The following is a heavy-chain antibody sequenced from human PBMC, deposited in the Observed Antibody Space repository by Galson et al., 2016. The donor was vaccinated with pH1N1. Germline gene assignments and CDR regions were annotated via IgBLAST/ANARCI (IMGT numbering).Heavy chain of an antibody. CDR1: GFPFSSYA. CDR2: VSYDGKNK. D-gene: IGHD2/OR15-2a*01. V-gene: IGHV3-30*04. Sequence: SLRLSCAASGFPFSSYAMHWVRQAPGTGLAWVAVVSYDGKNKSLADSVKGRFTISRDNSKKTVYLQMNSLGPDDTAVYYCARVFEEYFLYGMDVWGQGTTVTVSS. CDR3: ARVFEEYFLYGMDV. J-gene: IGHJ6*02.